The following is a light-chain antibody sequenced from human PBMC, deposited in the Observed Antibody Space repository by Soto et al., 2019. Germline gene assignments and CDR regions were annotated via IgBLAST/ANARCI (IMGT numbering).Light chain of an antibody. CDR1: QTLRRTY. J-gene: IGKJ2*01. CDR2: GAS. Sequence: EIVLMQSPGNPSLSPGERPTLFCGASQTLRRTYIAWYPQKHGQXPRVLIYGASKRATGIPDRFSGSGSGTDLSITISRLEPEDFEVYDCHQYENAPQTYGQGTKVDIK. V-gene: IGKV3-20*01. CDR3: HQYENAPQT.